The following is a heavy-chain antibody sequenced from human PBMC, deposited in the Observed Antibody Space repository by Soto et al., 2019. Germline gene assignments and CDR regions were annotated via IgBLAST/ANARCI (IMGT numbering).Heavy chain of an antibody. J-gene: IGHJ4*02. V-gene: IGHV4-31*03. D-gene: IGHD5-12*01. CDR3: ARAVNGDGYNFDY. CDR1: GGSISSGGYY. Sequence: PSETLSLTCTVSGGSISSGGYYWSWIRQHPGKGLEWIGYIYYSGSTYYNPSLKSRVTISVDTSKNQFSLKLSSVTAADTAVYYCARAVNGDGYNFDYWGQGTLVTVSS. CDR2: IYYSGST.